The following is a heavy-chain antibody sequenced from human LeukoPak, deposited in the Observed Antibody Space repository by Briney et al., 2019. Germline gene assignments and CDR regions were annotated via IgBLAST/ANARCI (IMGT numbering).Heavy chain of an antibody. D-gene: IGHD3-22*01. V-gene: IGHV3-30*02. J-gene: IGHJ5*02. CDR2: IRYDGSNK. Sequence: GGSLRLSCAASGFTFSSYGMHWVRQAPGKGLEWVAFIRYDGSNKYYADSVKGRFTISRDNSKNTLYLQMNSLRAEDTAVYYCAKDYYDSSGYYFNWFDPWGQGTLVTVSS. CDR3: AKDYYDSSGYYFNWFDP. CDR1: GFTFSSYG.